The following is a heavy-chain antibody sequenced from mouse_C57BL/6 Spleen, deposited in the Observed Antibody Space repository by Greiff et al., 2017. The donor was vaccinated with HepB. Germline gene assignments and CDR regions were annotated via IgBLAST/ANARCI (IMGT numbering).Heavy chain of an antibody. J-gene: IGHJ3*01. CDR3: AREGAQASWFAY. CDR1: GYTFTSYW. Sequence: QVQLKQPGAELVMPGASVKLSCKASGYTFTSYWMHWVKQRPGQGLEWIGEIDPSDSYTNYNQKFKGKSTLTVDKSSSTAYMQLSSLTSEDSAVYYCAREGAQASWFAYWGQGTLVTVSA. D-gene: IGHD3-2*02. V-gene: IGHV1-69*01. CDR2: IDPSDSYT.